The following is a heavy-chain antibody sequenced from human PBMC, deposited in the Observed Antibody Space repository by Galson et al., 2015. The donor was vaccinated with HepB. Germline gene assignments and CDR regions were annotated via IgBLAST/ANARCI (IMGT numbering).Heavy chain of an antibody. CDR3: VKAGCGGTRCYGNY. CDR1: GFTFSDYA. J-gene: IGHJ4*02. D-gene: IGHD2-2*01. V-gene: IGHV3-23*01. CDR2: IRGSGGST. Sequence: SLRLSCAASGFTFSDYAMSWVRQAPGKGLGWVSSIRGSGGSTDYADSEKGRFTISRDNSKNTVYLQMNSLRAEDTAIYYCVKAGCGGTRCYGNYWGQGTLVAVSS.